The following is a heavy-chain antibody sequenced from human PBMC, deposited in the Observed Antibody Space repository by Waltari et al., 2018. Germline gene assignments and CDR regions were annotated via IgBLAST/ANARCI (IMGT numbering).Heavy chain of an antibody. CDR3: ARPSTEYYYYYYYMDV. CDR2: ISNSGSTT. J-gene: IGHJ6*03. V-gene: IGHV3-48*03. Sequence: EVQVVESGGGLVQAGGSLRRSFVAPGFTFSNYEMNWVRQAPGKGLELVSYISNSGSTTYYADSVKGRFTISRDNAKNSMYLEMDSLRAEDTAVYYCARPSTEYYYYYYYMDVWGKGTTVTVS. CDR1: GFTFSNYE.